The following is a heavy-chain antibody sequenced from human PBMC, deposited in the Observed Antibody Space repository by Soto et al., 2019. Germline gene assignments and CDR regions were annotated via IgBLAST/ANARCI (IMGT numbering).Heavy chain of an antibody. CDR1: GFNFGSSA. J-gene: IGHJ4*02. V-gene: IGHV1-58*02. CDR2: IVVGTGNT. Sequence: GASVKVSCKASGFNFGSSAIQWVRQARGHRLEWIGWIVVGTGNTNYAQKFQERVTMTRDTSTSTVYMELSSLTSEDTAIYYCARGQQLGTWGYHDYWGLGTLVTVSS. CDR3: ARGQQLGTWGYHDY. D-gene: IGHD6-13*01.